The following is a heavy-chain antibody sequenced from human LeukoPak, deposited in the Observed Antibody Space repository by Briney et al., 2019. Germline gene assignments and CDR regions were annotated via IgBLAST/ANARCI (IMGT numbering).Heavy chain of an antibody. J-gene: IGHJ4*02. D-gene: IGHD2-2*01. Sequence: GGSLRLSCAASGFTFNNYGMHWVRQAPGKGLEWVAVISYDGRNIHYPDSVEGRFTISRDISTDTLWLQMDSLRTEDTAVYYCAKGPLRGTAAAIDYWGQGTLVTVSS. CDR3: AKGPLRGTAAAIDY. CDR1: GFTFNNYG. V-gene: IGHV3-30*18. CDR2: ISYDGRNI.